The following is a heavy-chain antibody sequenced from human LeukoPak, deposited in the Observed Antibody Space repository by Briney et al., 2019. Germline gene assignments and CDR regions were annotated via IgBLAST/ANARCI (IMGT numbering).Heavy chain of an antibody. CDR1: GGSISSGGYY. D-gene: IGHD6-6*01. CDR3: ARDRNEAARPEAHHYYYYYMDV. Sequence: PSQTLSLTCTDSGGSISSGGYYWSWIRQHPGKGLEWIGYIYYSGSTYYNPSLKSRVTISVDTSKNQFSLKLSSVTAADTAVYYCARDRNEAARPEAHHYYYYYMDVWGKGTTVTVSS. CDR2: IYYSGST. V-gene: IGHV4-31*03. J-gene: IGHJ6*03.